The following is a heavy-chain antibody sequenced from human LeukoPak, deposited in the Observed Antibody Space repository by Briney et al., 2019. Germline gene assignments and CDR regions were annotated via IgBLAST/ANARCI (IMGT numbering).Heavy chain of an antibody. V-gene: IGHV1-8*02. CDR3: ARSTVAGLNYYYYGMDV. CDR1: GGTFSSYA. Sequence: ASVKVSCKASGGTFSSYAISWVRQATGQGLEWMGWMNPNSGNTGYAQKFQGRVTMTRNTSISTAYMELSSLRSEDTAVYYCARSTVAGLNYYYYGMDVWGQGTTVTVSS. CDR2: MNPNSGNT. D-gene: IGHD6-19*01. J-gene: IGHJ6*02.